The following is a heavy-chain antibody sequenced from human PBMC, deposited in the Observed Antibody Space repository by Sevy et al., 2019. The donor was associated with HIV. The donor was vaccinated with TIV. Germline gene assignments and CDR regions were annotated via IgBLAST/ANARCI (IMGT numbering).Heavy chain of an antibody. Sequence: GGSLRLSCAASGFTFSSYGMHWVRQAPGKGLEWVAVIWYDGSKKYYADSVKGRFTISRDNSKNTLYLQMNSLRAEDTAVYYCAREDIVVVPAAPKYYYYYYGMDVWGQGTTVTVSS. CDR2: IWYDGSKK. J-gene: IGHJ6*02. CDR1: GFTFSSYG. V-gene: IGHV3-33*01. CDR3: AREDIVVVPAAPKYYYYYYGMDV. D-gene: IGHD2-2*01.